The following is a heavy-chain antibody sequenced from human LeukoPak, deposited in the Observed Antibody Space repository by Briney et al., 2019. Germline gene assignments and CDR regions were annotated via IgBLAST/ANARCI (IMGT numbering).Heavy chain of an antibody. CDR1: GYTFTSYY. CDR3: ARDSSSWYQSNWFDP. D-gene: IGHD6-13*01. V-gene: IGHV1-46*01. J-gene: IGHJ5*02. CDR2: INPSGGST. Sequence: ASVKVSCKASGYTFTSYYMHWVRQAPGQGLEWMGIINPSGGSTSYAQKFQGRVTMTRDTSTSTVYMELSSLRSEDTAVYYCARDSSSWYQSNWFDPWGQGTLVTVSS.